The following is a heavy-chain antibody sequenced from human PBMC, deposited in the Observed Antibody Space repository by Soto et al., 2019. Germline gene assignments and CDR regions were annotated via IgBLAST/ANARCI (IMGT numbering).Heavy chain of an antibody. CDR2: IDPRDSQS. CDR3: ARTGYGNWLDP. V-gene: IGHV5-10-1*01. CDR1: GYSFTDYW. Sequence: GESLKISCNASGYSFTDYWITWVRQMPGKGLEWMGRIDPRDSQSNYSPSFQGHVTISADKSSSTAYLQWNSLKASDTAMYYCARTGYGNWLDPWGQGTMVTAPQ. J-gene: IGHJ5*02. D-gene: IGHD3-10*01.